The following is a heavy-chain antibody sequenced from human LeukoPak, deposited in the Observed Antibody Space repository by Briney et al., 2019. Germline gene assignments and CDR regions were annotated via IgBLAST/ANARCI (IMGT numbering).Heavy chain of an antibody. J-gene: IGHJ4*02. Sequence: SETLSLTCTVSGGSISSSSYYWRWIRQPPGKGLEWIGSIYYSGSTYYNPSLKSRVTISVDTSKNQFSLKLSSVTAADTAVYYCARLGDGYNSIIDYWGQGTLVTVSS. CDR1: GGSISSSSYY. D-gene: IGHD5-24*01. CDR2: IYYSGST. V-gene: IGHV4-39*01. CDR3: ARLGDGYNSIIDY.